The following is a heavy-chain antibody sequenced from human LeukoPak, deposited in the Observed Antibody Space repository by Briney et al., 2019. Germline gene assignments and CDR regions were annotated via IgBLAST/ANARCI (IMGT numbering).Heavy chain of an antibody. CDR3: ARGGSKTFDF. Sequence: GGSLRLSCAASGFSFSDYYMSWTRQAPGKGPEWVSTIYSSDIKYADSVKGRFTISRDNAKNSLYLQMDSLRAEDTAVYYCARGGSKTFDFWGQGTLVTVSS. V-gene: IGHV3-11*01. CDR1: GFSFSDYY. CDR2: IYSSDI. J-gene: IGHJ4*02.